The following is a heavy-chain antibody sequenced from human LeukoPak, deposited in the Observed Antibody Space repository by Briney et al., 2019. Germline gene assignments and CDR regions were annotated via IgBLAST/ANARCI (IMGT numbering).Heavy chain of an antibody. V-gene: IGHV1-69*04. J-gene: IGHJ4*02. Sequence: SVKVSCKASGGTFSSYAISWVRQAPGQGLEWMGRIIPILGIANYAQKFQGRVTITADKSTSTAYMELSSLRSEDTVVYCCARPLNQVYYDSSGYYLVYWGQGTLVTVSS. CDR3: ARPLNQVYYDSSGYYLVY. CDR1: GGTFSSYA. CDR2: IIPILGIA. D-gene: IGHD3-22*01.